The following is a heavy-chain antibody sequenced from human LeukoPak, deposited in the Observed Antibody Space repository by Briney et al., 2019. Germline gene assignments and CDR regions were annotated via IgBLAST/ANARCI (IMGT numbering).Heavy chain of an antibody. J-gene: IGHJ1*01. CDR2: IIPILGIA. D-gene: IGHD2-2*02. CDR3: ASRYCSSTSCYTTAEYFQH. Sequence: GSSMKVSCKASGGTFSSYAISWVRQAPGQGLEWMGRIIPILGIANYAQKFQGRVTITADKSTSTAYMELSSLRSEDTAVYYCASRYCSSTSCYTTAEYFQHWGQGTLVTVSS. V-gene: IGHV1-69*04. CDR1: GGTFSSYA.